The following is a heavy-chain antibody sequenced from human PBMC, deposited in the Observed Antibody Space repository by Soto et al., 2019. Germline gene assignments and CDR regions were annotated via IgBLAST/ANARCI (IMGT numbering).Heavy chain of an antibody. D-gene: IGHD5-18*01. CDR3: AKDSLSAPNTYGYKAY. Sequence: GSLRLSCAASGFTFSSYAMHWVRQAPGKGLEWVAMMSYDGSKKYYADSVKGRFTISRDNSKNTLYVQMKSLRAEDTAMYYCAKDSLSAPNTYGYKAYWGQGTLVTVSS. CDR1: GFTFSSYA. CDR2: MSYDGSKK. J-gene: IGHJ4*02. V-gene: IGHV3-30*18.